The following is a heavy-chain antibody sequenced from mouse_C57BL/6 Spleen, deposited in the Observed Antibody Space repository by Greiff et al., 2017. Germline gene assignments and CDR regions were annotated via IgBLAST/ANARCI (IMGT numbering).Heavy chain of an antibody. D-gene: IGHD1-1*01. Sequence: VQLQQSGAELVRPGASVKLSCKASGYTFTDYYINWVKQRPGQGLEWIARIYPGSGNTYYNEKFKGKATLTAEKSSSTAYMQLSSLTSEDSAVYFCAREGVAHWYFDVWGTGTTVTVSS. CDR2: IYPGSGNT. CDR1: GYTFTDYY. CDR3: AREGVAHWYFDV. V-gene: IGHV1-76*01. J-gene: IGHJ1*03.